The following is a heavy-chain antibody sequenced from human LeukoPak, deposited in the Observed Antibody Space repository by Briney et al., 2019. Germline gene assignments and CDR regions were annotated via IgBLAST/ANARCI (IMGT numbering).Heavy chain of an antibody. Sequence: PGGSLRLSCVASAFTFSDYSMNWVRQAPGKGREWVSYISGRSSTIYYADSVKGRFTISRDNAKNSMYLQMNSLRAEDTAVYYCARDRNKSGSYFFDYWGQGTLVTVSS. V-gene: IGHV3-48*01. J-gene: IGHJ4*02. D-gene: IGHD1-26*01. CDR3: ARDRNKSGSYFFDY. CDR1: AFTFSDYS. CDR2: ISGRSSTI.